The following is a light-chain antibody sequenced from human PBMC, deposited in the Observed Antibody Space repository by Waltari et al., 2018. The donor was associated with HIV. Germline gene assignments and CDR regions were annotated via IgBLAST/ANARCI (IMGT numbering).Light chain of an antibody. CDR2: LAS. J-gene: IGKJ2*01. CDR3: QQYYDTPYT. CDR1: QSVFYSSNNKNY. Sequence: DIVMTQSPDSLAVSLGERATINCKSSQSVFYSSNNKNYLAWYQQKPGQPPKLLIYLASTRESGVPDRFSGSGSGTDFTLTISSLQAEDVAVYYCQQYYDTPYTFGQGTKLEIK. V-gene: IGKV4-1*01.